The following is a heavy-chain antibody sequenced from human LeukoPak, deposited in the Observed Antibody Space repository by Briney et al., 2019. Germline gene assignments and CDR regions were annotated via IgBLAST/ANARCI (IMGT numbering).Heavy chain of an antibody. CDR2: ISGSGGST. CDR3: AKGEGGYQLLSGFDY. J-gene: IGHJ4*02. D-gene: IGHD2-2*01. CDR1: GFTVSSYA. V-gene: IGHV3-23*01. Sequence: PGGSLRLSCAASGFTVSSYAMSWVRQAPGKGLEWVSAISGSGGSTYYADSVKGRFTISRDNSKNTLYLQMNSLRAEDTAVYYCAKGEGGYQLLSGFDYWGQGTLVTVSS.